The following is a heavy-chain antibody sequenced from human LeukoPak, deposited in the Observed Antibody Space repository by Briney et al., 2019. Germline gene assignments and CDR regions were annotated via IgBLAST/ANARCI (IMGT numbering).Heavy chain of an antibody. CDR2: IYYSGST. CDR3: ARGLSDYVWGSYRRNWFDP. J-gene: IGHJ5*02. V-gene: IGHV4-31*03. CDR1: GGSISSGGYY. Sequence: NPSETLSLTCTVSGGSISSGGYYWSWIRQHPGKGLEWIGYIYYSGSTYYNPSLKSRVTISVDTSKNQFSLKLSSVTAADTAVYYCARGLSDYVWGSYRRNWFDPWGQGTQVTVSS. D-gene: IGHD3-16*02.